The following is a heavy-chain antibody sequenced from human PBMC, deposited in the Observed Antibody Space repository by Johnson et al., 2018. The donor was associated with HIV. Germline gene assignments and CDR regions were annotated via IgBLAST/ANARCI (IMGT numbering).Heavy chain of an antibody. CDR1: GFSFSSYG. D-gene: IGHD3-10*01. V-gene: IGHV3-30*18. Sequence: QVQLVESGGGVVQPGRSLRLSCAASGFSFSSYGMHWVRQAPGKRLEWVAAISYDGSNEYYADSVKGRFTISRDNSKNTLYLQMNSLRAEDTAVYYCAKEGEGYYGSGSLGFDAFDIWGQGTMVTVSS. J-gene: IGHJ3*02. CDR3: AKEGEGYYGSGSLGFDAFDI. CDR2: ISYDGSNE.